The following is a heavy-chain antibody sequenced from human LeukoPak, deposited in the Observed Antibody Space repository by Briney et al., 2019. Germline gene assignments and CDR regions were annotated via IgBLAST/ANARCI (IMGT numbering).Heavy chain of an antibody. V-gene: IGHV1-2*02. CDR2: INPNSGGT. CDR3: ARDTGCSSTSCLYYYMDV. D-gene: IGHD2-2*01. CDR1: GYTFNGYY. J-gene: IGHJ6*03. Sequence: ASVKVSCKASGYTFNGYYIHWVRQAPGQGLEWMGWINPNSGGTNYAQKFQGRVTMTRDTSISTAYMELSRLRSDDTAVYYCARDTGCSSTSCLYYYMDVWGKGTTVTVSS.